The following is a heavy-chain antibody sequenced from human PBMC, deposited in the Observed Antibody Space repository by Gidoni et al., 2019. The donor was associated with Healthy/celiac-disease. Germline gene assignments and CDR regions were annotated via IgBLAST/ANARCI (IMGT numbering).Heavy chain of an antibody. CDR1: GFTFSSYE. D-gene: IGHD3-9*01. V-gene: IGHV3-48*03. Sequence: EVQLVESGGGLVQPGGSLRLSCAASGFTFSSYEINWVRQAPGKGLEWVSYISSSGSTIYYADSVKGRFTISRDNAKNSLYLQMNSLRAEDTAVYYCARERDYDILTGYRGYYYYGMDVWGQGTTVTVSS. J-gene: IGHJ6*02. CDR3: ARERDYDILTGYRGYYYYGMDV. CDR2: ISSSGSTI.